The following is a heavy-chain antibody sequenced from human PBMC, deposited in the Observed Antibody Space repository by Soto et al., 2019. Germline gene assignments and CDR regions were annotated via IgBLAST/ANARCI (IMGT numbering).Heavy chain of an antibody. CDR2: MNPNSGNT. V-gene: IGHV1-8*01. CDR1: GYTFTSYY. J-gene: IGHJ4*02. D-gene: IGHD1-26*01. Sequence: ASVKVSCKASGYTFTSYYINWVLQATGQGLEWMGWMNPNSGNTGYAQKFQGRVTMTRNTSISTAYMELSSLRSEDTAVYYCARGPLIPWEPTDYWGQGTLVTVSS. CDR3: ARGPLIPWEPTDY.